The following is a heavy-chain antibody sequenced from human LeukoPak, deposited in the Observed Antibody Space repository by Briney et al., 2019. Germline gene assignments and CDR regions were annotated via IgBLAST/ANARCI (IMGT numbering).Heavy chain of an antibody. J-gene: IGHJ4*02. CDR2: ISGSGGST. CDR3: AKDTDPDYYGSGSYDY. D-gene: IGHD3-10*01. V-gene: IGHV3-23*01. Sequence: GGSLRLSCAAPGFTFSSYAMSWVRQAPGKGLEWVSAISGSGGSTYYADSVKGRFTISRDNSKNTLYLQMNSLRAEDTAVYYCAKDTDPDYYGSGSYDYWGQGTLVTVSS. CDR1: GFTFSSYA.